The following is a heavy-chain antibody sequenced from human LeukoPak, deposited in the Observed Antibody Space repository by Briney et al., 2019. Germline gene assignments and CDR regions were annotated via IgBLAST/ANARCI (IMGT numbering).Heavy chain of an antibody. Sequence: ASVKVSCKASGYSFTSHYMHWVRQAPGQGLEWMGLINPRGTATRYAESFQGRLTLTRDLSTSTDYMELSSLRSDDTAVYFCARDTSEGDYAWWFDPWGQGTLVTVAS. J-gene: IGHJ5*02. D-gene: IGHD3-16*01. CDR1: GYSFTSHY. CDR3: ARDTSEGDYAWWFDP. CDR2: INPRGTAT. V-gene: IGHV1-46*01.